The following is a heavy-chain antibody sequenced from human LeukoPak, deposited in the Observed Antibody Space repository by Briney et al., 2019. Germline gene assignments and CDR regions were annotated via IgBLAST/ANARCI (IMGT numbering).Heavy chain of an antibody. CDR3: AREPNSGWTLVSC. CDR1: GFTFSPYS. D-gene: IGHD5-12*01. Sequence: AGSLRLSCAASGFTFSPYSMSWVRQAPGKGLKWVSPIGLSTNYIHYADSVKGRFTISRDNAKNSLYLQMNSLRVDDTAVYYCAREPNSGWTLVSCCGQGTLVTVSS. V-gene: IGHV3-21*01. J-gene: IGHJ4*02. CDR2: IGLSTNYI.